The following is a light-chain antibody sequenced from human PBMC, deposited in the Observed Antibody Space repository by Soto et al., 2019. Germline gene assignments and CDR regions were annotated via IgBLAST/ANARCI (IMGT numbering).Light chain of an antibody. CDR3: SSYTSSSTL. CDR1: SSDVGGYNY. Sequence: QSALTQPASVSGSPGQSITISCTGTSSDVGGYNYVSWYQQHPGKAPKLMIYDVSNRPSGVSNRFSGSKSGNTASLTISGLQAEGEADSYCSSYTSSSTLFGGGTKLTVL. CDR2: DVS. V-gene: IGLV2-14*03. J-gene: IGLJ2*01.